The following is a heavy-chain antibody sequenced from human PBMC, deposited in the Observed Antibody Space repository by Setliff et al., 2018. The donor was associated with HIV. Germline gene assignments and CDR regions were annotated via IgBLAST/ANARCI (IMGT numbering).Heavy chain of an antibody. CDR1: GGSFNNYA. Sequence: SVKVSCKASGGSFNNYAVSWVRQAPGQGLEWLGGIIPPFGTTNYAQKFQGRVTITADESTDTAHMELSSLRSADTAMYYCATVFYYDSESYSLDYWGQGMLVTVSS. D-gene: IGHD3-10*01. CDR3: ATVFYYDSESYSLDY. CDR2: IIPPFGTT. V-gene: IGHV1-69*13. J-gene: IGHJ4*02.